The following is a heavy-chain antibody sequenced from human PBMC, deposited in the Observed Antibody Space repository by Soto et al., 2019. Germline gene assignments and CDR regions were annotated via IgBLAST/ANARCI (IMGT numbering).Heavy chain of an antibody. V-gene: IGHV1-18*01. D-gene: IGHD5-18*01. Sequence: ASVKVSCKASGYTFTSYGISWLRQAPGQGLEWMGWISAYNGNTNCAQKLQGRVTMTTDTSTSTAYMELRSLRSDDTAVYYCARVGRRAGYSYGYRYYYYGMDVWGQGTTVTVSS. CDR3: ARVGRRAGYSYGYRYYYYGMDV. CDR2: ISAYNGNT. CDR1: GYTFTSYG. J-gene: IGHJ6*02.